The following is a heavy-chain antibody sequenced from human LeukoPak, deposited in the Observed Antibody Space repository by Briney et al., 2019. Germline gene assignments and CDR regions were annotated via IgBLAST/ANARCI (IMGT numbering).Heavy chain of an antibody. CDR1: GGSISSSSYY. Sequence: PSETLSLTCTVSGGSISSSSYYWGWIRQPPGKGLELIASIYYSGSTYYNPSLKSRVTISVDTSKNQFSLKLSSVTAADTAVYYCARTLPLYYYDSSGYYNREGFDYWGQGTLVTVSS. V-gene: IGHV4-39*01. D-gene: IGHD3-22*01. CDR3: ARTLPLYYYDSSGYYNREGFDY. J-gene: IGHJ4*02. CDR2: IYYSGST.